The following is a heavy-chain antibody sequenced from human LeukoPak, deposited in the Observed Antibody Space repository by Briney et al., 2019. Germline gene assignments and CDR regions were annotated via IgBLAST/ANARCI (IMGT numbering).Heavy chain of an antibody. Sequence: ASVKVSCKASGGTFSSYAISWVRQAPGQGLEWMGRIIPILGIANYAQKFQGRVTITADKSTSTAYMELSSLRSEDTPVYYCARGPLGPVCTFDYWGQGTLVTVSS. J-gene: IGHJ4*02. CDR1: GGTFSSYA. CDR3: ARGPLGPVCTFDY. V-gene: IGHV1-69*04. CDR2: IIPILGIA. D-gene: IGHD7-27*01.